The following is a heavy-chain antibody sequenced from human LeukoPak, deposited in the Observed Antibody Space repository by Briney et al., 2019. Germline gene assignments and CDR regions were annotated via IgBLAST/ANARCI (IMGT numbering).Heavy chain of an antibody. CDR3: VRAMTCYNFLSGPKNWFLP. CDR1: GGSFSGYY. V-gene: IGHV4-34*01. Sequence: SETLSLTCAVSGGSFSGYYWSWIRQPPGKGLEWIGEINYSGSTNYNPSLKSRVTISVDTSKNQFSLKLSSVTAADTAVYYCVRAMTCYNFLSGPKNWFLPGREGTLVSVPS. CDR2: INYSGST. D-gene: IGHD3-3*01. J-gene: IGHJ5*02.